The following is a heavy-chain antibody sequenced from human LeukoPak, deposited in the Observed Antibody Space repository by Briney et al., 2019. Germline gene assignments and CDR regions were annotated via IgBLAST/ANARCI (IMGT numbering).Heavy chain of an antibody. Sequence: SETLSLTCAVSGGSISSSNWWSWVRQPPGKGLEWIGEIYHSVPTNYTPSLKSPVTISVDNSNNQFSLKLSSVTAADTAVYYCATTPHGIAVSYWGQGTLVTVSS. D-gene: IGHD6-19*01. CDR2: IYHSVPT. V-gene: IGHV4-4*02. J-gene: IGHJ4*02. CDR1: GGSISSSNW. CDR3: ATTPHGIAVSY.